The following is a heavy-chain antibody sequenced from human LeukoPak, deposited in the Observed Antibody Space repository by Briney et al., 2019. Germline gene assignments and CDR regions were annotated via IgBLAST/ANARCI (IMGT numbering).Heavy chain of an antibody. J-gene: IGHJ4*02. Sequence: LSLTCSVSGASINSYYWSWIRQPPGKGLEWISYISSSGNTIYYADSVKGRFTISRDNANNSLFLQMNTLRAEDTAVYYCARRYSSSSIDYWGQGTLVTVSS. CDR3: ARRYSSSSIDY. V-gene: IGHV3-11*04. CDR1: GASINSYY. CDR2: ISSSGNTI. D-gene: IGHD6-6*01.